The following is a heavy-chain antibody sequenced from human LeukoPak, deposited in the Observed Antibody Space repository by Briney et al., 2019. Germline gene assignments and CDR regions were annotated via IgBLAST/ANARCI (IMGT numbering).Heavy chain of an antibody. J-gene: IGHJ4*02. D-gene: IGHD2-21*01. CDR1: GFTFGSFS. CDR3: ASDPNRLADNGGDYFDN. Sequence: GRSLRLSCVASGFTFGSFSMHWVRQPPGKGLEWVAGISYDGSHKYYGDSVKGRFTISRDNSKNTVYLQMNTLGPQDTAVFYCASDPNRLADNGGDYFDNWGQGTLVTVSS. CDR2: ISYDGSHK. V-gene: IGHV3-30*06.